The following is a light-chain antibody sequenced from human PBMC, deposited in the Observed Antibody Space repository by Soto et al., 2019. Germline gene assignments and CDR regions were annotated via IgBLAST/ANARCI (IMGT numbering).Light chain of an antibody. V-gene: IGKV1-8*01. Sequence: AIRMTQSPSSLSASTGDRVTITCRASQGISSYLAWYQQKPGKAPKLLIYAASTLQSGVPSRFSGSGSGTDFTLTISCLQSEDFATYYCQQYYSYPPTFGQGTKPEI. CDR1: QGISSY. J-gene: IGKJ2*01. CDR3: QQYYSYPPT. CDR2: AAS.